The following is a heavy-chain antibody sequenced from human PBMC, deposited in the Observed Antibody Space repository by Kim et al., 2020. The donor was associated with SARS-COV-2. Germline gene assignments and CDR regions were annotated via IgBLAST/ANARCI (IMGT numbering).Heavy chain of an antibody. D-gene: IGHD3-3*01. J-gene: IGHJ4*02. V-gene: IGHV3-43*01. CDR3: AKDTHIGVTIFGVVITAPDY. Sequence: RFTISRDNSKNSLYLQMNSLRTEDTALYYCAKDTHIGVTIFGVVITAPDYWGQGTLVTVSS.